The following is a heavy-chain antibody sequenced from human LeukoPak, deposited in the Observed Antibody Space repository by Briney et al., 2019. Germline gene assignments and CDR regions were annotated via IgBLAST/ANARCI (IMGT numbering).Heavy chain of an antibody. CDR1: GFTFSSYA. Sequence: TGGSLRLSCAASGFTFSSYAMSWVRQAPGKGLEWVSAISGSGGSTYYADSVKGRFTISRDNSKNTLYLQMNSLRAEDTAVYYCTSPYYYYSSGYPRDFDYWGQGTLVTVSS. CDR2: ISGSGGST. J-gene: IGHJ4*02. V-gene: IGHV3-23*01. CDR3: TSPYYYYSSGYPRDFDY. D-gene: IGHD3-22*01.